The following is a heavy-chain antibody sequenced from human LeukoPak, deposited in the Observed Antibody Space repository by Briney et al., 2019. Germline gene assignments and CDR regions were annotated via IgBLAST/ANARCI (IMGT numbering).Heavy chain of an antibody. Sequence: PGGSLRLSCAASGFTFSSFPMHWVRQAPGKGLEWVALISNDGSSKYYADSVKGRFTISRDNSKNTLYLEMNSLRPEDTAVYYCARSTVTRSPYYGMDVWGQGTTVTVSS. CDR1: GFTFSSFP. J-gene: IGHJ6*02. D-gene: IGHD4-11*01. CDR3: ARSTVTRSPYYGMDV. CDR2: ISNDGSSK. V-gene: IGHV3-30*16.